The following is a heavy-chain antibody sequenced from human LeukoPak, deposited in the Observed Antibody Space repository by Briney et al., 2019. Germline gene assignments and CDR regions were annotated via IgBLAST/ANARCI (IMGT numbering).Heavy chain of an antibody. CDR1: GGTFSSYA. Sequence: HVASVKVSCKASGGTFSSYAISWVRQAPGQGLEWMGWINPNSGGTNYAQKFQGRVTMTRDTSISTAYMELSRLRSDDTAVYYCLIQLDAFDIWGQGTMVTVSS. CDR2: INPNSGGT. D-gene: IGHD2-2*01. J-gene: IGHJ3*02. V-gene: IGHV1-2*02. CDR3: LIQLDAFDI.